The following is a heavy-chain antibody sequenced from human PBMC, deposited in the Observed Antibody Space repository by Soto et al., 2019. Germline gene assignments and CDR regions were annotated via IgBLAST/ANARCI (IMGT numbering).Heavy chain of an antibody. Sequence: PSETLSLTCTVSGGSISGYYWSWIRQPAGKGLEWIGRIYTSGTSASEGSDYNPSLKSRVTISVDTSKNQFSLKLSSVTAADTAVYYCARVPRMYYDFWSGSHSQLNYYGMDVWGQGTTVTV. CDR2: IYTSGTSASEGS. V-gene: IGHV4-4*07. CDR3: ARVPRMYYDFWSGSHSQLNYYGMDV. J-gene: IGHJ6*02. D-gene: IGHD3-3*01. CDR1: GGSISGYY.